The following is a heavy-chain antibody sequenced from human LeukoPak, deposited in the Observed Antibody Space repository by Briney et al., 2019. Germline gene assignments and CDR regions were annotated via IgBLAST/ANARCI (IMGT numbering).Heavy chain of an antibody. CDR1: GGSISSSSYY. V-gene: IGHV4-39*07. CDR2: IYYSGST. CDR3: ASLGIAAAVFYYGMDV. D-gene: IGHD6-13*01. J-gene: IGHJ6*02. Sequence: SETLSLTCTVSGGSISSSSYYWGWIRQPPGKGLEWIGSIYYSGSTYYNPSLKSRVTISVDTSKNQFSLKLSSVTAADTAVYYCASLGIAAAVFYYGMDVWGQGTTVTVSS.